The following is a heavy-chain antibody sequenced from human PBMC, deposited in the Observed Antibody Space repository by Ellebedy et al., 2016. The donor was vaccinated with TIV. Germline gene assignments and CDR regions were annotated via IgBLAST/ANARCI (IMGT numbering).Heavy chain of an antibody. CDR1: GFTFSSYW. V-gene: IGHV3-9*01. CDR2: ISWNSDNI. J-gene: IGHJ4*02. CDR3: AKVPGGLLWFGELSNEYYFDC. Sequence: PGGSLRLSCAASGFTFSSYWMHWVRQAPGKGLEWVSGISWNSDNIGYADSVKGRFTISRDNAKNSLYLQMNSLRAEDTALYYCAKVPGGLLWFGELSNEYYFDCWGQGTLVTVSS. D-gene: IGHD3-10*01.